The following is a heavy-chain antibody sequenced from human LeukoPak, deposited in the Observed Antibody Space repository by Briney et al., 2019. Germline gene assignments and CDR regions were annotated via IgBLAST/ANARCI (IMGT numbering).Heavy chain of an antibody. J-gene: IGHJ4*02. D-gene: IGHD1-20*01. CDR3: ARGRSLTGSDY. CDR2: IYPSGNT. Sequence: SETLSLTCTVSGGSFNNYYWTWIRQPAGKGLEWIGRIYPSGNTNYNPSLKSRLTMSVDTSKNQFSLNLRSVTAADTAVYYCARGRSLTGSDYWGQGTLVTVSS. CDR1: GGSFNNYY. V-gene: IGHV4-4*07.